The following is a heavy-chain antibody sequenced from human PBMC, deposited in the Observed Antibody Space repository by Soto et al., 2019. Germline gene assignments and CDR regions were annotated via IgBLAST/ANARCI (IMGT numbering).Heavy chain of an antibody. D-gene: IGHD2-21*01. CDR3: ARGTLFFELGY. J-gene: IGHJ4*02. CDR2: IRTDGDNT. CDR1: GFTFSSYA. Sequence: GGSLRLSCAASGFTFSSYAMYWVRQAPGKGLEYVSAIRTDGDNTYYADSVKGRFTISRDNSKNTLYLQMGSLRPEDMGVYFCARGTLFFELGYWGQGTLVTVSS. V-gene: IGHV3-64*02.